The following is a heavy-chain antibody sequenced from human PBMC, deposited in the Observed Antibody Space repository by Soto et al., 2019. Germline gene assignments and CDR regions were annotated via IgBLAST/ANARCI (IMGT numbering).Heavy chain of an antibody. CDR3: ARAGYDILTGYYNWFDP. CDR1: GGSISSGGYS. CDR2: IYHSGST. D-gene: IGHD3-9*01. Sequence: SETLSLTCAVSGGSISSGGYSWSWIRQPPGKGLEWIGYIYHSGSTYYNPSLKSRVTISVDRSKNQFSLKLSSVTAADTAVYYCARAGYDILTGYYNWFDPWGQGTQVTVSS. J-gene: IGHJ5*02. V-gene: IGHV4-30-2*01.